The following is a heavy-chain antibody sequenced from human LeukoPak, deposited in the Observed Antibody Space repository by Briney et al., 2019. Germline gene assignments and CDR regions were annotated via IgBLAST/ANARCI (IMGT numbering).Heavy chain of an antibody. J-gene: IGHJ4*02. D-gene: IGHD6-19*01. V-gene: IGHV3-23*01. Sequence: TGGSLRLSCAASGFAFSSYAMGWVRQAPGKGLEWVSSISGSGGSTYYADSVKGRFTISRDNSKSTLYLQMNSLRAEDTAVYYCATPRYSSGWSDFDYWGQGALVTVSS. CDR1: GFAFSSYA. CDR2: ISGSGGST. CDR3: ATPRYSSGWSDFDY.